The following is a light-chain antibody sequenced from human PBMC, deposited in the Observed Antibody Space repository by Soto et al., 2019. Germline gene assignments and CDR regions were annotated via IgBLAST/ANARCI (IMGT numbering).Light chain of an antibody. CDR1: QSISSW. Sequence: DIQMTQSPSTLSASVGDRVTITCRASQSISSWLAWYQQKPGKAPKLLIYDASSLESGVPSRFSGSGSGTEFTLTISSLQPDDFATYYCQLYNSYSETFGQGTKV. CDR2: DAS. CDR3: QLYNSYSET. J-gene: IGKJ1*01. V-gene: IGKV1-5*01.